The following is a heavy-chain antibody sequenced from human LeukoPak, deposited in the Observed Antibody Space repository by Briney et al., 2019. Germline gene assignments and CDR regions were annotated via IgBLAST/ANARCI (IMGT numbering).Heavy chain of an antibody. V-gene: IGHV3-53*01. CDR1: GFTVSSNY. Sequence: GGSLRLSCAASGFTVSSNYMSWVRQAPGKGLEWVSVIYSGGSTYYADSVKGRFTTSRDNSKNTLYLQMNSLRAEDTAVYYCARGYCGGDCYASAFDIWGQGTMVTVSS. J-gene: IGHJ3*02. CDR2: IYSGGST. D-gene: IGHD2-21*01. CDR3: ARGYCGGDCYASAFDI.